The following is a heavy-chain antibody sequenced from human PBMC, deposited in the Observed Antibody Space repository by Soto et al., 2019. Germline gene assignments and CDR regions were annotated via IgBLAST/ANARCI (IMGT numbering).Heavy chain of an antibody. CDR1: GFTFSNYG. Sequence: QPGGSLRLSCAASGFTFSNYGIDWVRQAPGKGLEWVAVISYDGNTKYYVESVKGRFTISRDNSRNTVYLQMNSLRAEDTAVYYCAKEQTNRAQYFLYGMDAWGQGTTVTVSS. D-gene: IGHD3-10*01. CDR2: ISYDGNTK. V-gene: IGHV3-30*18. CDR3: AKEQTNRAQYFLYGMDA. J-gene: IGHJ6*02.